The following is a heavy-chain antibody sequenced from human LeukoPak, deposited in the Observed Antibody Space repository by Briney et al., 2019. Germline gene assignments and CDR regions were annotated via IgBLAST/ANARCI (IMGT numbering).Heavy chain of an antibody. V-gene: IGHV3-11*06. CDR1: GFSFSDYY. CDR3: ARGGTGAFDY. J-gene: IGHJ4*02. Sequence: GGSLRLSCTASGFSFSDYYMSWIRQAPGKGLEWISYISSRSTYISDADSVKGRFTISRDNAENLLFLRMNSLRVEDTALYYCARGGTGAFDYWGQGILVTVSS. CDR2: ISSRSTYI. D-gene: IGHD2-8*02.